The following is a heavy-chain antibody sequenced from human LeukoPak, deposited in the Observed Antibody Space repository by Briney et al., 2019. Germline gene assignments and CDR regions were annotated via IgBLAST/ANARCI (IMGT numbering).Heavy chain of an antibody. J-gene: IGHJ2*01. Sequence: SSETLSLTCTVSGGSISTRGYYWGWIRQPPGKGLEWIASIYYTGSTYYSPSLRSRATMSVDTSKNQFSLELSAVTAADTAFYYCARVVYYYDVSGYSFDLWGRGTLVAVSS. CDR1: GGSISTRGYY. CDR2: IYYTGST. V-gene: IGHV4-39*01. CDR3: ARVVYYYDVSGYSFDL. D-gene: IGHD3-22*01.